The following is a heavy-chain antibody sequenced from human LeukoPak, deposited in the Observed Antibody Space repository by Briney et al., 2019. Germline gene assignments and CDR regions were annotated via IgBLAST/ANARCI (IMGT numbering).Heavy chain of an antibody. Sequence: GGSLRLSCAASGFTFTSYSLHWVRQPQGRGLEWVSSISRSSSDMYYADSVMGRFTISRDNAKNSLYLQMNNLRAEDTAVYYCARGLLPDVVVTAIYYFDPWGQGTLVTVSS. J-gene: IGHJ5*02. D-gene: IGHD2-21*02. CDR3: ARGLLPDVVVTAIYYFDP. CDR2: ISRSSSDM. V-gene: IGHV3-21*01. CDR1: GFTFTSYS.